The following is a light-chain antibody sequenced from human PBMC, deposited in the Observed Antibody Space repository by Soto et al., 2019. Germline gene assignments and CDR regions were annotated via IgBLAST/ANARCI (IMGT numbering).Light chain of an antibody. V-gene: IGLV2-8*01. J-gene: IGLJ2*01. Sequence: QSALTQPPSASGSPGQSVTISCNETSSDIGDYNFVSWYQHHPGKAPKLIICEASKRPSGVPDSFSASKSGNTASLTVYGLQAYDAAAYYCSSYAGNIGVLFGGGTQLTVL. CDR1: SSDIGDYNF. CDR3: SSYAGNIGVL. CDR2: EAS.